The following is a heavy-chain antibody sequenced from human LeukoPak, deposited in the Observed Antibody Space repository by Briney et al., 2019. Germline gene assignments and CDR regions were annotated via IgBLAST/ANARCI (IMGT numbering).Heavy chain of an antibody. Sequence: PGRSLRLSCAASGFTFSSYGMHWVRQAPGKGLGWVAVIAYDGSNKYYADSVKGRFTISRDNSKNTLYLQMNSLRAEDTAVYYCAKDGAGSSGLFDYWGQGTLVTVSS. CDR1: GFTFSSYG. V-gene: IGHV3-30*18. CDR2: IAYDGSNK. CDR3: AKDGAGSSGLFDY. J-gene: IGHJ4*02. D-gene: IGHD3-22*01.